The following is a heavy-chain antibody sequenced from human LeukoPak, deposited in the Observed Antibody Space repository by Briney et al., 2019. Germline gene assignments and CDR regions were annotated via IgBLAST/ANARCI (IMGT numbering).Heavy chain of an antibody. CDR2: ISSSSSTI. D-gene: IGHD4-11*01. V-gene: IGHV3-48*01. J-gene: IGHJ4*02. Sequence: PGGSLRLSCAASGFTFSSYSMNWVRQAPGKGLEWVSYISSSSSTIYYADSVKGRFTISRDNAKNSLYPQMNSLRAEDTAVYYCARDPHYSHGYYFDYWGQGTLVTVSS. CDR3: ARDPHYSHGYYFDY. CDR1: GFTFSSYS.